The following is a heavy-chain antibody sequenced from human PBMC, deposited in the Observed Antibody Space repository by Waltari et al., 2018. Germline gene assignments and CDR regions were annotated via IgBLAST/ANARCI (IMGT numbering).Heavy chain of an antibody. J-gene: IGHJ2*01. D-gene: IGHD3-10*01. CDR3: AREDGAAPATRLHYYGSGSYLGGWYFDL. CDR2: IYTSGST. Sequence: QVQLQESGPGLVKPSETLSLTCTVSGGSISSYYWSWIRQPAGKGLEWIGRIYTSGSTNYNPSLKSRVTMSVDTSKNQFSLKLSSVTAADTAVYYCAREDGAAPATRLHYYGSGSYLGGWYFDLWGRGTLVTVSS. CDR1: GGSISSYY. V-gene: IGHV4-4*07.